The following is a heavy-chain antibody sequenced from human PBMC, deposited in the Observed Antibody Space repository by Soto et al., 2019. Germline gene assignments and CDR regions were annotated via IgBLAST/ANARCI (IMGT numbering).Heavy chain of an antibody. CDR2: ISGSDGST. J-gene: IGHJ1*01. CDR1: GFTLSSYA. Sequence: EVQLLESGGGLVQPGGSLRLSCSASGFTLSSYAMSWVRQTPGKGLDWVSGISGSDGSTYYAESVKGRFTISRDNTKNTLYLQMNSLRVEDTAVYFCAKRGDRSGWTFPDWGQGTLVTVSS. CDR3: AKRGDRSGWTFPD. V-gene: IGHV3-23*01. D-gene: IGHD6-19*01.